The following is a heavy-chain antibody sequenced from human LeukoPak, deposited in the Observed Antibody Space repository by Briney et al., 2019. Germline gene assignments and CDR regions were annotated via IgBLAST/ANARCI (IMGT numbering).Heavy chain of an antibody. D-gene: IGHD6-19*01. V-gene: IGHV3-23*01. Sequence: GGSLRLSCAASGFTFNNHAMSWVRQAPGKGLEWVSAISGSGGSTYYADSVKGRFTISRDNSKNTLYLQMNSLRAEDTAVYYCAKLGSAVAGTGWGQGTLVTVSS. CDR1: GFTFNNHA. CDR3: AKLGSAVAGTG. CDR2: ISGSGGST. J-gene: IGHJ4*02.